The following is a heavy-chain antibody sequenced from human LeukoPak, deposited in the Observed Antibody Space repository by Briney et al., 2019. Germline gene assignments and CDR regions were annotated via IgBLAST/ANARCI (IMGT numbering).Heavy chain of an antibody. V-gene: IGHV1-69*04. J-gene: IGHJ6*02. CDR2: IIPILGIA. CDR1: GGTFSSYA. D-gene: IGHD3-10*01. Sequence: ASVKVSCKASGGTFSSYAISWVRQAPGQGLEWMGRIIPILGIANYAQKFQGRVTITADKSTSTAYMELSSLRSEDTAVYYCARVGRMVRGVIDYHYYGMDVWGQGTTVTVSS. CDR3: ARVGRMVRGVIDYHYYGMDV.